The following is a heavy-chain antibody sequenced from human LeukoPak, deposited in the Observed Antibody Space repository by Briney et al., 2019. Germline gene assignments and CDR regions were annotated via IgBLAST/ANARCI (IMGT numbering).Heavy chain of an antibody. J-gene: IGHJ6*03. CDR2: IYYSGST. D-gene: IGHD3-10*01. CDR1: GGSTSSYY. Sequence: SETLSLTCTVSGGSTSSYYWSWIRQPPGKGLEWIGYIYYSGSTNYNPSLKSRVTISVDTSKNQFSLKLSSVTAADTAVYYCARSRITMVRGVTRYYYYYYMDVWGKGTTVTVSS. CDR3: ARSRITMVRGVTRYYYYYYMDV. V-gene: IGHV4-59*01.